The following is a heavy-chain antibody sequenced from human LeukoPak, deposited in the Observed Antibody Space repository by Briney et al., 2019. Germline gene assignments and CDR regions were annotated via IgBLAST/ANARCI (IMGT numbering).Heavy chain of an antibody. D-gene: IGHD3-22*01. V-gene: IGHV1-69*01. Sequence: ASVKVSCKASGGTFSSYAISWVRQAPGQGLEWMGGIIPIFGTANYAQKFQGRVTITADESTSTAYMELSSLRSEDTAVYYCAREYYYDSSGYYYAPDYFDYWGQGTLVTVSS. J-gene: IGHJ4*02. CDR3: AREYYYDSSGYYYAPDYFDY. CDR1: GGTFSSYA. CDR2: IIPIFGTA.